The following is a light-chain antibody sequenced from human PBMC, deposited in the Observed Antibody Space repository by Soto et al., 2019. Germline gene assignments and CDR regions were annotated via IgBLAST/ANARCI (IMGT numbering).Light chain of an antibody. J-gene: IGLJ1*01. Sequence: QSAVTQPASVSGSPGQSITISCTGTSSDVGGYNYVSWYQQHPGKAPKLMIYEVSNRPSGVSNRFSGSKSGNTASLTISGLQAEDEADYYCSSYTSSTPYVSGTGTKVTVL. CDR1: SSDVGGYNY. CDR3: SSYTSSTPYV. CDR2: EVS. V-gene: IGLV2-14*01.